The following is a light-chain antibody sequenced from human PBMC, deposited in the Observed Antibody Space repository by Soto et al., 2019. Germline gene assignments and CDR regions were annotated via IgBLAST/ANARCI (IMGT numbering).Light chain of an antibody. CDR2: YAS. CDR1: QSIGRW. V-gene: IGKV1-5*01. CDR3: QQYETYLT. Sequence: DIQMTQSPSTLSGSVGDIVTITCRASQSIGRWLAWYQQKPGKAPKLLLYYASTLETGVPSRFSGGGSGTDFTLTITGLQPDDFATYYCQQYETYLTFGQGTKVDIK. J-gene: IGKJ1*01.